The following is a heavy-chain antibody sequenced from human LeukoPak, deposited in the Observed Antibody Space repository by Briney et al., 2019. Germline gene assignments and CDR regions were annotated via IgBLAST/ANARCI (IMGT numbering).Heavy chain of an antibody. D-gene: IGHD5-24*01. J-gene: IGHJ4*02. CDR1: GFTFSSYE. Sequence: QAGGSLRLSCEASGFTFSSYEMNWVRQAPGKGLEWVSYISSSGSTIYYADSVKGRFTISRDNSKNTLYLQMNSLRAEDTAVYYCAKSGYNRFDYWGQGTLVTVSS. CDR2: ISSSGSTI. CDR3: AKSGYNRFDY. V-gene: IGHV3-48*03.